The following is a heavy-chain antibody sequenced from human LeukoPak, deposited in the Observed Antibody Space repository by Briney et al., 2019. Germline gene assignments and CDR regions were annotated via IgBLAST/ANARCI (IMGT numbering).Heavy chain of an antibody. D-gene: IGHD4-23*01. CDR3: ARDPDGGNSADY. Sequence: GSLRLSCAASGFTVSSNYMSWVRQAPGKGLEWVSVIYSGGSTYYADSVKGRFTIARGNSKNTLYLQMNSLRAEDTAVYYCARDPDGGNSADYWGQGTLVTVSS. V-gene: IGHV3-53*01. CDR1: GFTVSSNY. J-gene: IGHJ4*02. CDR2: IYSGGST.